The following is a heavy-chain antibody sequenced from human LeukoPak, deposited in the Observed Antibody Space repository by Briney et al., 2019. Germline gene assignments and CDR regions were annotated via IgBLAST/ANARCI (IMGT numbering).Heavy chain of an antibody. V-gene: IGHV3-21*01. CDR1: GFTFSNFA. CDR2: IVGSSST. CDR3: ARDRDVDY. J-gene: IGHJ4*02. Sequence: KPGGSLRLSCAASGFTFSNFAMTWVRQAPGKGLEWVSSIVGSSSTYYADSLKGRFTISRDNAKNSLYLQMNSLRAEDTAVYYCARDRDVDYWGQGTLVTVS. D-gene: IGHD5-24*01.